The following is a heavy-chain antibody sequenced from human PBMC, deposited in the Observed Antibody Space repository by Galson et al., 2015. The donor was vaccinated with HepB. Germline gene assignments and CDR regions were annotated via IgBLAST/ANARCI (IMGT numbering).Heavy chain of an antibody. CDR3: ARGHYYGSGSYYLEPSFDY. CDR2: ISSSSSYT. CDR1: GFTFSDYY. V-gene: IGHV3-11*03. D-gene: IGHD3-10*01. J-gene: IGHJ4*02. Sequence: SLRLSCAASGFTFSDYYMSWLRQAPGKGLEWVSYISSSSSYTNYADSVKGRFTISRDNAKNSLYLQMNSLRAEDTAVYYCARGHYYGSGSYYLEPSFDYWGQGTLVTVSS.